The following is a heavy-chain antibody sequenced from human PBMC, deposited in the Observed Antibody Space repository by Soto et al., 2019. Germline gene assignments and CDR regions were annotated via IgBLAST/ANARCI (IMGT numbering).Heavy chain of an antibody. CDR1: GFTFDDYT. Sequence: SGFTFDDYTMHWVRQAPGKGLEWVSLISWDGGSTYYADSVKGRFTISRDNSKNSLYLQMNSLRTEDTALYYCAKDMGSSWYSARGNYYYGMDVWGQGTTVTVSS. V-gene: IGHV3-43*01. CDR3: AKDMGSSWYSARGNYYYGMDV. CDR2: ISWDGGST. D-gene: IGHD6-13*01. J-gene: IGHJ6*02.